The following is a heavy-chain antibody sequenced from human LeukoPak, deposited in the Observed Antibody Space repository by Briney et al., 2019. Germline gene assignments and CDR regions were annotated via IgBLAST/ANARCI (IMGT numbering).Heavy chain of an antibody. CDR1: GGSISSSSYY. J-gene: IGHJ4*02. V-gene: IGHV4-39*01. CDR2: IYYSGST. D-gene: IGHD3-10*01. Sequence: ETLSLTCTVSGGSISSSSYYWGWIRQPPGKGLEWIGSIYYSGSTYYNPSLKSRVTISVDTSKNQFSLKLSSVTAADTAVYYCASDLPVFGFDYWGQGTLVTVSS. CDR3: ASDLPVFGFDY.